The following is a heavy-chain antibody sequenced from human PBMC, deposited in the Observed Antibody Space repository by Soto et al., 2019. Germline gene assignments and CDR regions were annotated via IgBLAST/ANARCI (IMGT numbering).Heavy chain of an antibody. CDR1: GYTFTSYG. CDR3: ARDPIAANFVRGAFDI. J-gene: IGHJ3*02. CDR2: ISAYNGNT. D-gene: IGHD6-13*01. V-gene: IGHV1-18*01. Sequence: ASVKVSCKASGYTFTSYGISWVRQAPGQGLEWMGWISAYNGNTNYAQKLQGRVTMTTDTSTSTAYMELRSLRSDDTAVYYCARDPIAANFVRGAFDIWGQGTMVTVSS.